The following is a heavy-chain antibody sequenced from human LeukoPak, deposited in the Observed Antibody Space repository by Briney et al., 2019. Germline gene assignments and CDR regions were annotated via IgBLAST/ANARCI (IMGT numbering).Heavy chain of an antibody. J-gene: IGHJ4*02. CDR1: GFPLCSYW. CDR3: ARYYGSGSYSVDY. CDR2: INGDGSST. V-gene: IGHV3-74*01. D-gene: IGHD3-10*01. Sequence: GGSLRLSCTASGFPLCSYWMHWVRQAPGKGLVWVSRINGDGSSTTYADSVKGRFTISRDNARNTMYLQMNSLRAEDTAVYYCARYYGSGSYSVDYWGQGTLVSVSS.